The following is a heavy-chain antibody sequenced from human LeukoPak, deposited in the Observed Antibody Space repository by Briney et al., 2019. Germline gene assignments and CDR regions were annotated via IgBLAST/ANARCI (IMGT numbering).Heavy chain of an antibody. J-gene: IGHJ4*02. CDR3: ARERGEGAGYQLDY. Sequence: GGSLRLSCAASGFTFSDYYMSWIRQAPGKGLEWVSYISSSCSTIYYADSVKGRVTISRDNAKSSLYLQMNSLRAEDTAVYYCARERGEGAGYQLDYWGQGTLVTVSS. CDR1: GFTFSDYY. V-gene: IGHV3-11*01. CDR2: ISSSCSTI. D-gene: IGHD3-9*01.